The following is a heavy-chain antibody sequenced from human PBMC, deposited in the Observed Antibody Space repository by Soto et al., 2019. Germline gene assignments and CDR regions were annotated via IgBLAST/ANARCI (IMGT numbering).Heavy chain of an antibody. V-gene: IGHV1-69*01. Sequence: QVQLVQSGAVVKKPGSSVKVSCKASGGTFSSYAISWVRQAPGQGLEWMGGIIPIFGTANYAQKFQGRVTITADESTSTAYMELSSLRSEDTAVYYCARDRSFYYGSGSYYKTPLGHWMMDVWGQGTTATVSS. D-gene: IGHD3-10*01. CDR2: IIPIFGTA. CDR1: GGTFSSYA. J-gene: IGHJ6*02. CDR3: ARDRSFYYGSGSYYKTPLGHWMMDV.